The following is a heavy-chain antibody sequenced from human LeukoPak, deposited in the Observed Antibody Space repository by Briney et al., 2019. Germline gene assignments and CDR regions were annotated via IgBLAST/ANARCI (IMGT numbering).Heavy chain of an antibody. J-gene: IGHJ4*02. D-gene: IGHD1-26*01. CDR3: ARDRSFSGSTIDY. V-gene: IGHV3-23*01. Sequence: GGSLRLSCAASGFTFSSYAMTWVRQAPGKGLEWVSAISGSGGRTHYADSVKGRFTISRDNARNSLYPQMNSLRVEDTALYYCARDRSFSGSTIDYWGQGTLVTVSS. CDR1: GFTFSSYA. CDR2: ISGSGGRT.